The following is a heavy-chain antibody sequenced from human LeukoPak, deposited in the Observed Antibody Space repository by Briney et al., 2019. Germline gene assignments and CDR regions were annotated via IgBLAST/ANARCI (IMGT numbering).Heavy chain of an antibody. CDR1: GFTFSNSR. CDR3: AYSANILPDY. Sequence: GGSLRLSCAASGFTFSNSRMTWVRQAPGKGLEWVSSISRSSTYIYYADLVKGRFTISRDNAKNSRYLQMGSLRAGDTAIYYCAYSANILPDYWGQGTLVSVSS. CDR2: ISRSSTYI. D-gene: IGHD4-11*01. J-gene: IGHJ4*02. V-gene: IGHV3-21*01.